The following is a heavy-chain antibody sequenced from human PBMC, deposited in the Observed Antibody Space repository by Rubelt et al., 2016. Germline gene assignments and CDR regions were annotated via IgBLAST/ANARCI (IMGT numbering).Heavy chain of an antibody. CDR1: GFTFSSYA. V-gene: IGHV3-23*01. CDR3: AKDQAVDISMIPGRNWLDP. D-gene: IGHD5-12*01. CDR2: ISVSGGSA. J-gene: IGHJ5*02. Sequence: DVQLLESGGGLVQPGGSLRLSCAASGFTFSSYAMSWVRQPPGKGLAWVSAISVSGGSAYSPDSVKGRFTIPRDQSKNTFYRQMSSLGAEDTAVYYWAKDQAVDISMIPGRNWLDPWGQGTLVTVSS.